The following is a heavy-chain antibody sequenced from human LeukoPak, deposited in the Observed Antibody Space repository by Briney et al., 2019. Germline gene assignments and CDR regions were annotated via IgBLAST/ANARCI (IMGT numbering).Heavy chain of an antibody. D-gene: IGHD6-6*01. Sequence: PSETLSLTCAVYGGSFSGYCWSWIREPPGKGLEWIGEINHSGSTNYNPSLKSRVTISVDTSKNQFSLKLSSVTAADTAVYYCARAPSQEYSRPPLPYFDYWGQGTLVTVSS. J-gene: IGHJ4*02. CDR1: GGSFSGYC. V-gene: IGHV4-34*01. CDR2: INHSGST. CDR3: ARAPSQEYSRPPLPYFDY.